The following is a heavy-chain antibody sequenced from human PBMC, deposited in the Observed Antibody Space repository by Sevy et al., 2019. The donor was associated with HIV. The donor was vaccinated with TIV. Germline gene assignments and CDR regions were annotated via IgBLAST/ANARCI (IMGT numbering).Heavy chain of an antibody. CDR2: LSFGCGKI. Sequence: GGYLRLSCAASGFAFYEYSMSWIRQAPGKGLEWVATLSFGCGKINYADSVKGRFTISRDNSKNSFYLQTDNLRVEDTALYYCAREGCSRPHDYWGQGTRVTVSS. CDR3: AREGCSRPHDY. CDR1: GFAFYEYS. D-gene: IGHD2-8*01. V-gene: IGHV3-23*01. J-gene: IGHJ4*02.